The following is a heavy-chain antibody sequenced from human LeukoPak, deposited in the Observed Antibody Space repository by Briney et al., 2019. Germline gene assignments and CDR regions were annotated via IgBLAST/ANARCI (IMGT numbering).Heavy chain of an antibody. J-gene: IGHJ4*02. CDR1: GFTFNDYY. Sequence: GGSLRLSCAASGFTFNDYYMSWIRQAPGKGLEWVSYISSSSSYTNYADSVKGRFTISRDNAKNSLYLQMNSLRAEDTAVYYCARDLKGSGVFDYWGQGTQVTVSS. CDR2: ISSSSSYT. V-gene: IGHV3-11*06. CDR3: ARDLKGSGVFDY. D-gene: IGHD3-10*01.